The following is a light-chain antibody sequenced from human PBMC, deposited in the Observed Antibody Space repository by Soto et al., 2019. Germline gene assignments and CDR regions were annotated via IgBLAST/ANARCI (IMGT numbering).Light chain of an antibody. CDR2: GAS. CDR1: QGVSSSY. CDR3: QQYNNGWT. V-gene: IGKV3-20*01. Sequence: EIVLTQSPGTLSLSPGERATLSCRASQGVSSSYLAWYQQKPGQAPRLLIYGASSRATGIPDRFSGGGSGTDFTLTISSLQSEDFAVYYCQQYNNGWTFGQGTKVEIK. J-gene: IGKJ1*01.